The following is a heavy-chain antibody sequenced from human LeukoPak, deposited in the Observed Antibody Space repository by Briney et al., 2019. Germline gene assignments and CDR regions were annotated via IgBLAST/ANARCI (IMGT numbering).Heavy chain of an antibody. Sequence: GGSLRLSCAASGFIFSSYGMHWVRQAPGKGLEWVAVIWYDGSNKYYADSVKGRFTISRDNSKNTLYLQMNSLRAEDTAVYYCARSSGYEIYYYYYGMDVWGQGTTVTVSS. J-gene: IGHJ6*02. CDR3: ARSSGYEIYYYYYGMDV. CDR2: IWYDGSNK. V-gene: IGHV3-33*01. CDR1: GFIFSSYG. D-gene: IGHD5-12*01.